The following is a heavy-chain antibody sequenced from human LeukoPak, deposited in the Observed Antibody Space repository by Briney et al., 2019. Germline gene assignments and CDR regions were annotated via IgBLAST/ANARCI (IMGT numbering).Heavy chain of an antibody. CDR2: MCGTAGCT. D-gene: IGHD3-22*01. Sequence: GGSLRLSCQASGFTFYMYAMSWVRQAPGKWLEWVARMCGTAGCTFYPDSVKGRFTISRDNSKNTLYLQMNSLRAEDAAVYYCANELPVVLNAFDIWGQGTMVTVSS. CDR1: GFTFYMYA. CDR3: ANELPVVLNAFDI. J-gene: IGHJ3*02. V-gene: IGHV3-23*01.